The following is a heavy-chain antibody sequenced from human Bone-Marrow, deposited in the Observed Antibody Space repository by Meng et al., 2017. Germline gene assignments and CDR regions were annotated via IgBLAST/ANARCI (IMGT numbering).Heavy chain of an antibody. D-gene: IGHD6-25*01. CDR2: IDPKSGDT. CDR3: ARDEDISAAGKLFGDY. J-gene: IGHJ4*02. CDR1: GDNFPDYW. Sequence: VQVVPVGDEVKKAGASGKASCKPSGDNFPDYWLHWVRRAPGQGLEWMGRIDPKSGDTHYAQRFQGRVTMTGDTSISTAYMELSGLRSDDTAMYYCARDEDISAAGKLFGDYWGQGTLVTVSS. V-gene: IGHV1-2*06.